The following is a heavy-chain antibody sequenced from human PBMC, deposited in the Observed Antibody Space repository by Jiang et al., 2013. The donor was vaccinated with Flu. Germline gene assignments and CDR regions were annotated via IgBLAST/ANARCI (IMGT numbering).Heavy chain of an antibody. CDR1: GGTFSSYA. D-gene: IGHD2-15*01. CDR3: ARGRWWEVETYYFDY. Sequence: PGSSVKVSCKASGGTFSSYAISWVRQAPGQGLEWMGGIIPIFGTANYAQKFQGRVTITADESTSTAYMELSSLRSEDTAVYYCARGRWWEVETYYFDYWGQGTLVTVSS. V-gene: IGHV1-69*01. CDR2: IIPIFGTA. J-gene: IGHJ4*02.